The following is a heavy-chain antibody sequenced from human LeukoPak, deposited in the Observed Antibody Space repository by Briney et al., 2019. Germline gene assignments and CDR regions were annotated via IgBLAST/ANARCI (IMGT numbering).Heavy chain of an antibody. V-gene: IGHV4-4*07. CDR2: ISSSGTT. Sequence: PSETLSLTCIVSSGSISGYYWNWVRQSAEKGLEWIGRISSSGTTSYNPSLTSRVTMSVDSSKDQFSLRLSSVTAADTAVYYCARDRGIAQGRVRHPFFDYWGQGSLVRVSS. J-gene: IGHJ4*02. D-gene: IGHD2-15*01. CDR1: SGSISGYY. CDR3: ARDRGIAQGRVRHPFFDY.